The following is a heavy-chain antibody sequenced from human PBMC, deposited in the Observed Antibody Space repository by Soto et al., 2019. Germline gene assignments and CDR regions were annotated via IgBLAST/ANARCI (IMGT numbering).Heavy chain of an antibody. D-gene: IGHD3-3*01. V-gene: IGHV1-58*01. CDR1: GFTFTSSA. J-gene: IGHJ6*02. Sequence: QMQLVQSGPEVKKPGTSVKVSCKASGFTFTSSAVQWVRQARGQRLEWIGWIVVGSGNTNYAQKFQERVTITRDMSTSTAYMELSSLRSEDTAVYYCAADNTHTYYDFWSGYYSLKYYYYGMDVWGQGTTVTVSS. CDR2: IVVGSGNT. CDR3: AADNTHTYYDFWSGYYSLKYYYYGMDV.